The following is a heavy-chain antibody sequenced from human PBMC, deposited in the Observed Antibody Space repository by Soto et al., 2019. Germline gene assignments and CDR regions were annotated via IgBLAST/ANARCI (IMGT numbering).Heavy chain of an antibody. CDR2: ISGSGGST. CDR3: ARHTSGWHYYDY. V-gene: IGHV3-23*01. D-gene: IGHD6-19*01. Sequence: GSLRLSCAASGFTFSSYAMSWVRQAPGKGLEWVSAISGSGGSTYYADSVKGRFTISRDNAKNSLYLQMNSLRAEDTAVYYCARHTSGWHYYDYWGQGTPVTVSS. J-gene: IGHJ4*02. CDR1: GFTFSSYA.